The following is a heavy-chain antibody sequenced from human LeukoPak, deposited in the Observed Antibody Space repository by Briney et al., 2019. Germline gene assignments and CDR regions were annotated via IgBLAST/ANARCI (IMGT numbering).Heavy chain of an antibody. Sequence: GESLRLSCAASGFTFSGSAMHWVRQASEKGLEWVGRIRSKANSYATAYAASVKGRFTISRDDSKNTAYLQMNSLKTEDTAVYYCTRLDDTVDYYYYMDVWGKGTTVTVSS. CDR3: TRLDDTVDYYYYMDV. J-gene: IGHJ6*03. CDR2: IRSKANSYAT. D-gene: IGHD5-18*01. CDR1: GFTFSGSA. V-gene: IGHV3-73*01.